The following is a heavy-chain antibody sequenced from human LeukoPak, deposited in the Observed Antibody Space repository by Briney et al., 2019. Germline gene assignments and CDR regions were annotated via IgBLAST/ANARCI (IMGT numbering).Heavy chain of an antibody. D-gene: IGHD5-18*01. CDR1: GYTFTVYY. CDR2: INPNSGGT. Sequence: ASVKVSFTASGYTFTVYYMHWVRQAPGQGLEWMGRINPNSGGTNYAQKFQGRVTMTRDTSISTAYMELSRLRSDDTAVYYCASAGYSYGFDYWGQGTLVTVSS. CDR3: ASAGYSYGFDY. J-gene: IGHJ4*02. V-gene: IGHV1-2*06.